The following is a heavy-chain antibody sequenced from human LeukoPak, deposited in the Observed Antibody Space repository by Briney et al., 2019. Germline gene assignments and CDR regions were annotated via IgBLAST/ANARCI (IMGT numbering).Heavy chain of an antibody. V-gene: IGHV1-2*06. CDR3: AKLSRQDGSGSYSPDWFYP. J-gene: IGHJ5*02. CDR1: GYTFIGYY. CDR2: INPNNGGT. D-gene: IGHD3-10*01. Sequence: ASVKVSCKASGYTFIGYYIHWVRQAPGQGLECMGRINPNNGGTDYPQKFQGRVTMTRDTSISTVYMEVSRLTSDDTAMYYCAKLSRQDGSGSYSPDWFYPWGQGTLVTVSS.